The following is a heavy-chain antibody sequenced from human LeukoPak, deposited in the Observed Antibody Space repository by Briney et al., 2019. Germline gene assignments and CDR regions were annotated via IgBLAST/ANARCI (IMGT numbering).Heavy chain of an antibody. CDR1: GYTFTDYY. D-gene: IGHD1-26*01. V-gene: IGHV1-69-2*01. Sequence: ASVKVSCKVSGYTFTDYYMHWVRQAPGKGLEWMGLVDPEDGETIYAEKFQGRVTITADTSTDTAYMELSSLRSEDTAVYYCATYQWELPSFDYWGQGTLVTVSS. CDR3: ATYQWELPSFDY. J-gene: IGHJ4*02. CDR2: VDPEDGET.